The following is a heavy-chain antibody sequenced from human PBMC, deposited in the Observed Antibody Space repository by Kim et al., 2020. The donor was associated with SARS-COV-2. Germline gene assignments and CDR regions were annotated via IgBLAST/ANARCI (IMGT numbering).Heavy chain of an antibody. CDR3: ARSPIRYYYYGMDV. J-gene: IGHJ6*02. Sequence: SETLSLTCTVSGGSISSYCWSWIRQPPGKGLEWIGYIYYSGSTNYNPSLKSRVTISVDTSKNQFSLKLSSVTAADTAVYYCARSPIRYYYYGMDVWGQG. CDR2: IYYSGST. CDR1: GGSISSYC. V-gene: IGHV4-59*01.